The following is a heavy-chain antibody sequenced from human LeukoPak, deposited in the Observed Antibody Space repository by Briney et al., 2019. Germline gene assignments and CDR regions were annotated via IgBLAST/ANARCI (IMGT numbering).Heavy chain of an antibody. Sequence: PSETLSLTCTVSGGSITSNYWNWIRQSPGKGLEWIGYRSYSGVTNYNPSLKSRFTISVDTSKNQVSLKLTSVTAADTAVYYCATSGKYHVYYFDYWGQGTLVTVSS. V-gene: IGHV4-59*08. CDR3: ATSGKYHVYYFDY. CDR2: RSYSGVT. CDR1: GGSITSNY. J-gene: IGHJ4*02. D-gene: IGHD1-1*01.